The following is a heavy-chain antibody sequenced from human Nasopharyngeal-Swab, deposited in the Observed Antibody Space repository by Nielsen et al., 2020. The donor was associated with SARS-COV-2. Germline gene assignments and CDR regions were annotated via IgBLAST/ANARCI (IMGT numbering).Heavy chain of an antibody. D-gene: IGHD3-3*01. V-gene: IGHV3-7*01. CDR1: GFTFSSYC. J-gene: IGHJ6*03. Sequence: GASLKISCAASGFTFSSYCMSWVRQAPGKGLEWVANIKQDGSEKYYVDSVKGRFTISRDNAKNSLYLQMNSLRAEDTAVYYCARDVRIFGVVIITYYYYYYMDVWGKGTTVTVSS. CDR2: IKQDGSEK. CDR3: ARDVRIFGVVIITYYYYYYMDV.